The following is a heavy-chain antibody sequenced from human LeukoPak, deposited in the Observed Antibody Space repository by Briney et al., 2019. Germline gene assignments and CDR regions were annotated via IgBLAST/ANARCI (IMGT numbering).Heavy chain of an antibody. CDR2: IYYSGST. J-gene: IGHJ6*02. CDR1: GGSISSYY. V-gene: IGHV4-59*01. D-gene: IGHD3-3*01. Sequence: PSETLSLTCTVSGGSISSYYWSWIRQPPGKGLEWIGYIYYSGSTNYNPSLKSRVTISVDTSKNQFSLKLSSVTAADTAVYYCARDDLRYGMDVWGQGTTVTVSS. CDR3: ARDDLRYGMDV.